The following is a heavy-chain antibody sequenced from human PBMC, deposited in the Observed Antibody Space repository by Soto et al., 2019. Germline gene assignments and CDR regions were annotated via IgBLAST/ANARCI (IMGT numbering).Heavy chain of an antibody. D-gene: IGHD2-21*01. Sequence: SETLSLTCTVSGGSISSGDYYWSWIRQPPGKGLEWIGYIYYSGSTYYNPPLKSRVTISVDTSKNQFSLKLSSVTAADTAVYYCARGARWLLGRSHKTTYGMDVWGQGTTVTVSS. V-gene: IGHV4-30-4*01. J-gene: IGHJ6*02. CDR2: IYYSGST. CDR1: GGSISSGDYY. CDR3: ARGARWLLGRSHKTTYGMDV.